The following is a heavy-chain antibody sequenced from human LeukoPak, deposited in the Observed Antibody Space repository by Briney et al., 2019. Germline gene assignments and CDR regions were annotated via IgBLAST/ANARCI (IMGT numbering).Heavy chain of an antibody. CDR3: ARGAIRKAYYYYYYMDV. V-gene: IGHV3-7*01. CDR1: GFTFSSYW. J-gene: IGHJ6*03. CDR2: IKQGGSEK. Sequence: GGSLRLSCAASGFTFSSYWMSWVRQAPGKGLEWVANIKQGGSEKYYVDSVKGRFTISRDNAKNSLYLQMNSLRAEDTAVYYCARGAIRKAYYYYYYMDVWGKGTTVTVSS.